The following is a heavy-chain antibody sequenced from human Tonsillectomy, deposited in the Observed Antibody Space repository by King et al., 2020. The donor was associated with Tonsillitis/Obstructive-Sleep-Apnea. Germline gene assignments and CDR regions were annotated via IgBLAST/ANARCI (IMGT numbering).Heavy chain of an antibody. Sequence: HVQLQQWGAGLLKPSETLSLTCAVYGGSFSGYYWSWIRQPPGKGLEWIGEINHSGSTNYNPSLKSRVTISVDTSTNQFSLKLSSVTAADTAVYYCARRGILLGFGELLSRGASYFDYWGQGTLVTVSS. CDR2: INHSGST. J-gene: IGHJ4*02. CDR3: ARRGILLGFGELLSRGASYFDY. V-gene: IGHV4-34*01. D-gene: IGHD3-10*01. CDR1: GGSFSGYY.